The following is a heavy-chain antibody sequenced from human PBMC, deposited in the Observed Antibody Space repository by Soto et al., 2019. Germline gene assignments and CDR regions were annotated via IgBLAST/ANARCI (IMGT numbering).Heavy chain of an antibody. CDR2: IYHSGST. V-gene: IGHV4-4*02. CDR3: AEVYCSSTSCYRRWFDP. J-gene: IGHJ5*02. CDR1: GGSISSSNC. Sequence: SETLSLTCAVSGGSISSSNCWSWVRQPPGKGLEWIGEIYHSGSTNYNPSLKSRVTISVDKSKNQFSLKLSSVTAADTAVYYCAEVYCSSTSCYRRWFDPWGQGTLVPVCS. D-gene: IGHD2-2*01.